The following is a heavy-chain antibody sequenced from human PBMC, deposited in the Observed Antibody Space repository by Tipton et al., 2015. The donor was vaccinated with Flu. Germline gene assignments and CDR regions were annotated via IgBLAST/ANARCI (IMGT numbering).Heavy chain of an antibody. Sequence: TLSLTCAVFGDSFSNANYYWSWIRQPAGKGLEWIGRIYTSGSTNYNPSLKSRVTISVDTSKNQFSLKLSSVTVADTAVYYCASTYYYGSGSYYEFWGQGTLVTVSS. CDR2: IYTSGST. V-gene: IGHV4-61*02. D-gene: IGHD3-10*01. CDR3: ASTYYYGSGSYYEF. CDR1: GDSFSNANYY. J-gene: IGHJ4*02.